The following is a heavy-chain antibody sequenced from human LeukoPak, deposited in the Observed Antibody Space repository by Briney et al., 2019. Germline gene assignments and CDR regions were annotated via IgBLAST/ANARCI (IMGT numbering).Heavy chain of an antibody. CDR3: ARGTYSYDSSAYYGLYYFDS. D-gene: IGHD3-22*01. J-gene: IGHJ4*02. V-gene: IGHV3-74*01. CDR2: ISGDGSST. Sequence: GGSLRLSCAASGFTFSYYWMHWVRQAPGKGLVWVSRISGDGSSTSYADSVKGRFTISRDNTKNTLYLQMNSLRAEDTAVFYCARGTYSYDSSAYYGLYYFDSWGQGTLVTVSS. CDR1: GFTFSYYW.